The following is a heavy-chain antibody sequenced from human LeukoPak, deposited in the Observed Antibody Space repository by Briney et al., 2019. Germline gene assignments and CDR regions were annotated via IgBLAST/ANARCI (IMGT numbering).Heavy chain of an antibody. V-gene: IGHV7-4-1*02. CDR3: ARIRDYRNFDY. D-gene: IGHD4-11*01. J-gene: IGHJ4*02. CDR1: GYTFTSHS. CDR2: INTNTGNP. Sequence: ASVKVSCQASGYTFTSHSINWVRQAPGQGLEWMGWINTNTGNPTYAQGFTGRFVFSLDTSVSTAYLQISSLKAEDTAVYYCARIRDYRNFDYWGQGTLVTVSS.